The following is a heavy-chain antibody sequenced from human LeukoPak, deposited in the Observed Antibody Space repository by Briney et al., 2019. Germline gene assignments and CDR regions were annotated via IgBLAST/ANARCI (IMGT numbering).Heavy chain of an antibody. CDR3: ARVTFGGVIVASN. Sequence: ASVKVSCKASGYTFTGYYMHWVRQAPGQGLEWMGWINPNSGGTNYAQKFQGRVTVTRDTSISTAYMELSRLRSDDTAVYYCARVTFGGVIVASNWGQGTLVTVSS. CDR1: GYTFTGYY. D-gene: IGHD3-16*02. CDR2: INPNSGGT. J-gene: IGHJ4*02. V-gene: IGHV1-2*02.